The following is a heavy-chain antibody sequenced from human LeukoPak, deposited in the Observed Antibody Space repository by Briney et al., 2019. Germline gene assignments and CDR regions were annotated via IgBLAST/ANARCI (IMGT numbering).Heavy chain of an antibody. CDR2: INSDGSST. CDR1: GFTFSSYW. D-gene: IGHD3-16*01. V-gene: IGHV3-74*01. CDR3: AREGDSHAGFGY. J-gene: IGHJ4*02. Sequence: GGSLRLSCAASGFTFSSYWMHWVRQAPGKGLVWVSRINSDGSSTSYADSVKGRFTISRDNAKNTLYLQMNSLRAEDTAVYYCAREGDSHAGFGYWGQGTLVTVSS.